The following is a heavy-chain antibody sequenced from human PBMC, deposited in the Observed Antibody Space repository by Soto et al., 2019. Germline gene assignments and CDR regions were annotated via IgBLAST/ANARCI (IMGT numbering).Heavy chain of an antibody. CDR3: AREIGSSWYYWFDP. CDR1: GGSISSGGYY. V-gene: IGHV4-31*03. Sequence: QVQLQESGPGLVKPSQTLSLTCTVSGGSISSGGYYWSWIRQHPGKGLEWIGYIYYSGSTYYNPSLKSRVTISVDTSKNQFSLKLSSVTAADTAVYYCAREIGSSWYYWFDPWGQGTLVTVSS. CDR2: IYYSGST. D-gene: IGHD6-13*01. J-gene: IGHJ5*02.